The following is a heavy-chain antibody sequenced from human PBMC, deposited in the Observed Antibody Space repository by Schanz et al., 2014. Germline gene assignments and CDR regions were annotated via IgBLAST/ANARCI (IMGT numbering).Heavy chain of an antibody. CDR1: GYTTFTDYY. V-gene: IGHV1-18*01. Sequence: QVQLVQSGAEVKKPGASVKVSCKASGYTTFTDYYIHWVRQAPGQGLEWMGWISAYNGHTDYAQKLQGRVTLTTDTSTSTAYMELRNLRSDDTALYYCARGTMPGTFDIWGQGTMVTGSS. CDR3: ARGTMPGTFDI. D-gene: IGHD2-2*01. J-gene: IGHJ3*02. CDR2: ISAYNGHT.